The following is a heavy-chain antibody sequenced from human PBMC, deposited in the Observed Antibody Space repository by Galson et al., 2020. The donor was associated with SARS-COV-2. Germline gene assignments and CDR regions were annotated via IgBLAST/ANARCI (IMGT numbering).Heavy chain of an antibody. CDR3: ARAGSGSYYHGMDV. CDR1: GFTFSNYA. V-gene: IGHV3-30*04. CDR2: ISYDGNNK. D-gene: IGHD1-26*01. J-gene: IGHJ6*02. Sequence: GESLKISCAASGFTFSNYAMHWVRQAPGKGLEWVAVISYDGNNKYYADSVKGRFTISRDNSKNTLYLQMNSLGAEDTAVYYCARAGSGSYYHGMDVWGQGTTVTVSS.